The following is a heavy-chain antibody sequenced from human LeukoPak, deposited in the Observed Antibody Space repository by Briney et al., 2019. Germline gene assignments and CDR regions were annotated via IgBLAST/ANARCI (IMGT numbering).Heavy chain of an antibody. D-gene: IGHD2-15*01. CDR3: AREYCSGGSCSYSPYGMDV. V-gene: IGHV1-3*01. CDR1: GYTFTSYA. Sequence: ASVKVSCKASGYTFTSYAMHWVRQAPGQRLEWMGWINAGNGNTKYSQKFQGRVTITRDTSASTAYMELSSLRSEDTAVYYCAREYCSGGSCSYSPYGMDVWGQGTTVTVSS. CDR2: INAGNGNT. J-gene: IGHJ6*02.